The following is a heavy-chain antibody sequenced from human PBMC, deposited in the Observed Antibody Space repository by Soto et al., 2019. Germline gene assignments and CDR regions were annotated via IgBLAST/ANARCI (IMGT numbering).Heavy chain of an antibody. J-gene: IGHJ4*02. D-gene: IGHD3-10*01. CDR2: ISGSGGST. CDR3: AKPIRSDEGQYSMVRGVIPGY. Sequence: GGSLRLSCAASGFTFSSYAMSWVRQAPGKGLEWVSAISGSGGSTYYADSVKGRFTISRDNSKNTLYLQMNSLRAEDTAVYYCAKPIRSDEGQYSMVRGVIPGYWGQGTLVTVSS. CDR1: GFTFSSYA. V-gene: IGHV3-23*01.